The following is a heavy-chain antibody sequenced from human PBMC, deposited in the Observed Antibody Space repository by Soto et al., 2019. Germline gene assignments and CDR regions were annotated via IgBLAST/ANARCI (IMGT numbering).Heavy chain of an antibody. CDR3: ARGPRGVYMVRGVIITSSWFDP. J-gene: IGHJ5*02. CDR1: GYTFTSYD. V-gene: IGHV1-8*01. CDR2: MNPNSGNT. Sequence: ASVKVSCKASGYTFTSYDINWVRPATGQGIEWMGWMNPNSGNTGYAQKVQGRVTMTRNTSISTAYMELSSLRSEDTAVYYWARGPRGVYMVRGVIITSSWFDPWGQGTLVTVSS. D-gene: IGHD3-10*01.